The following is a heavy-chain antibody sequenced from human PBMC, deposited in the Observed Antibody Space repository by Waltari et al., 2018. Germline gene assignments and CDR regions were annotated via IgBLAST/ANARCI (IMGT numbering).Heavy chain of an antibody. Sequence: QVQLQESGPGLVKPSQTLSLTCTVSGGSISSGHYYWSWIRQPPGKALGWMGYIYYTGSSSYNPSLKSRVIISVDMSKSQFSLKVSSVTAADTALYYCVRSGYIYGANAFDIWGQGTMVTVSS. V-gene: IGHV4-30-4*08. CDR2: IYYTGSS. CDR3: VRSGYIYGANAFDI. CDR1: GGSISSGHYY. J-gene: IGHJ3*02. D-gene: IGHD5-12*01.